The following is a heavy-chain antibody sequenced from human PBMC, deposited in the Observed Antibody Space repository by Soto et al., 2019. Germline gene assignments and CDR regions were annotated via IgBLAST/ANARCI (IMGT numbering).Heavy chain of an antibody. CDR3: ARGGISHWAYFYYMDV. V-gene: IGHV4-34*01. CDR2: INHLGSI. Sequence: QVQLQQWGAGLLKPSETLSLTCVVSGGSLSDYFWSWIRQPPGMALEWIGEINHLGSINYNPSLKSRVTMSMDTSKNQFSLTLNPMTAADTATYYCARGGISHWAYFYYMDVWDRGTTVTVSS. D-gene: IGHD2-21*01. CDR1: GGSLSDYF. J-gene: IGHJ6*03.